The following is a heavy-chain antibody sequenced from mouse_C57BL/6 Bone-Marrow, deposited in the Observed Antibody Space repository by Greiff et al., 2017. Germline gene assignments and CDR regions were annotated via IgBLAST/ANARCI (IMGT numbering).Heavy chain of an antibody. V-gene: IGHV1-42*01. CDR3: ARRGYYAMDY. Sequence: VQLQQSGPELVKPGASVKISCKASGYSFTGYYMNWVKQSPEKGLEWIGEINPSTGGTTYNQKFKAKATLTVDKSSSTAYMQLKSLTSEDSAVYYCARRGYYAMDYWGQGTSVTVSS. CDR1: GYSFTGYY. J-gene: IGHJ4*01. CDR2: INPSTGGT.